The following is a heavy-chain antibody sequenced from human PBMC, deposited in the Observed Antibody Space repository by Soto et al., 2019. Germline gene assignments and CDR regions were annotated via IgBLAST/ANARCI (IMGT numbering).Heavy chain of an antibody. V-gene: IGHV4-39*01. J-gene: IGHJ4*02. CDR2: FYYSGST. Sequence: SEALSLTCTASGGSISTTSYYWVWIRQPPGKGLEWIGSFYYSGSTYYNPSLKSRVTISGDTSENHFSLKLTSVTAADTAVYYCARQVVDGTVAGAGSFDSWGQGTLVTVSS. CDR3: ARQVVDGTVAGAGSFDS. CDR1: GGSISTTSYY. D-gene: IGHD6-19*01.